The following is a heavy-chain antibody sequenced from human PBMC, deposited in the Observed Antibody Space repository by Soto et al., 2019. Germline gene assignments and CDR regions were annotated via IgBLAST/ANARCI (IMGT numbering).Heavy chain of an antibody. D-gene: IGHD3-22*01. CDR1: GGSISSNNW. CDR3: ARRPDYYASGGTFDY. J-gene: IGHJ4*02. CDR2: IYHSGST. V-gene: IGHV4-4*02. Sequence: QVQLQESGPGLVKPSGTLSLTCAVSGGSISSNNWWSWVRQPPGKGLEWIGEIYHSGSTNYNPSLESRVTILVDKPKNQFSLNRGSVTAADTAVYYCARRPDYYASGGTFDYGGQGTLVTFPS.